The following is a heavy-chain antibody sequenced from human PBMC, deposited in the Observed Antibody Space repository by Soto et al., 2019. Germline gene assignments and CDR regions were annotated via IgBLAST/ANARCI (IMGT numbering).Heavy chain of an antibody. V-gene: IGHV4-59*01. CDR3: ARDRRAGRPLDN. CDR1: GGSISSYY. CDR2: IYYSGST. D-gene: IGHD1-26*01. J-gene: IGHJ4*02. Sequence: SETLSLTCTVSGGSISSYYWSWIRQPPGKGLEWIGYIYYSGSTNYNPSLKSRVTISVDTSKNQFSLKLTSVTAADAAVYYCARDRRAGRPLDNWGQGTLVTVSS.